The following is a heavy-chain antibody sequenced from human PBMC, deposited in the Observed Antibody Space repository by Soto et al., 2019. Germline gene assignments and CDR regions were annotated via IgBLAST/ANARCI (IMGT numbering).Heavy chain of an antibody. Sequence: EVQMLESGGGLVQPGGSLRLSCAASGFTFSTNAMNWVRQAPGKGLEWVSTISGSGDNTYYADSVKGRFTISRDNSKNTVYLHRNSLRAGDTAGYYCAKDRSGVWLYFDYWGQGTLVTVSS. D-gene: IGHD2-21*02. J-gene: IGHJ4*02. V-gene: IGHV3-23*01. CDR2: ISGSGDNT. CDR1: GFTFSTNA. CDR3: AKDRSGVWLYFDY.